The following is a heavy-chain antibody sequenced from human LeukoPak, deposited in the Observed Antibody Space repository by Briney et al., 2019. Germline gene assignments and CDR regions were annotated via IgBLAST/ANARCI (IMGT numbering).Heavy chain of an antibody. CDR1: GFGFSSYT. Sequence: GGSLTLSCAASGFGFSSYTMNWVRQAPGKGLEWVSSISGSISSKLYAESVKGRFTISRDNAKNSLYLQMNILRAEDTAVYYCVSGSYEGGYYGMDVWGQGTTATVSS. CDR2: ISGSISSK. V-gene: IGHV3-21*01. CDR3: VSGSYEGGYYGMDV. J-gene: IGHJ6*02. D-gene: IGHD1-26*01.